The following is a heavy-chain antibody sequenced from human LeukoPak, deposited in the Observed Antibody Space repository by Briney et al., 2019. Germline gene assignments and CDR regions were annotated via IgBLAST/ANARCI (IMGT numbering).Heavy chain of an antibody. CDR3: AKDRDNYGDPDVFDM. CDR2: ISGSGGRT. D-gene: IGHD4-17*01. Sequence: AGSLRLSCAASGFTFNRYAMNWVRQAPGKGLECVSSISGSGGRTYYADSVKGRFTISRDNSKNTLYLQMNSLRAEDTAEYYCAKDRDNYGDPDVFDMWGQGTMVTVS. CDR1: GFTFNRYA. V-gene: IGHV3-23*01. J-gene: IGHJ3*02.